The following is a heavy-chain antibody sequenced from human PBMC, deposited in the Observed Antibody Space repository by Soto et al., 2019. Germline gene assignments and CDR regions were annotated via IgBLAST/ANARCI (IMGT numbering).Heavy chain of an antibody. J-gene: IGHJ3*02. CDR2: INRNGDS. Sequence: QVHLQQWGAGLLKPSETLSLTCGVYGGSFGTSYWAWIRQSPEKGLEWIGEINRNGDSNYNPSLKMRVTISLDMSENQFSLKLTPVAAADTAVYYCARVTRFPDAFDIWGQGTPVIVSS. V-gene: IGHV4-34*01. CDR1: GGSFGTSY. CDR3: ARVTRFPDAFDI.